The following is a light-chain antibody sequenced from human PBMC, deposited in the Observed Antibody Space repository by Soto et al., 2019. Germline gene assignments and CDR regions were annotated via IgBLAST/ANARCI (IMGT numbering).Light chain of an antibody. Sequence: DIQMTHSPSTLSASVGDIVTITCRASQSITIWLAWYQQKPGKAPKLLIFDASSLESGVPSRFSGSGSATEFTLTISSLQPDDFATYYCQQYSTYPWTLGQGTKVDIK. CDR3: QQYSTYPWT. CDR2: DAS. J-gene: IGKJ1*01. V-gene: IGKV1-5*01. CDR1: QSITIW.